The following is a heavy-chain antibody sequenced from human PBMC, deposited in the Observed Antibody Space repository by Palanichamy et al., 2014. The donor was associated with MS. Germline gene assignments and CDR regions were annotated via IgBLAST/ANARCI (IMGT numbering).Heavy chain of an antibody. V-gene: IGHV3-21*01. Sequence: EVQLVEVWGRAWSSLGGPVRLSCAASGFTFSSYSMNWVRQAPGKGLEWVSSISSSSSYIYYADSVKGRFTISRDNAKNSLYLQMNSLRAEDTAVYYCARGMIAAAGTVSDYWGQGTLVTVSS. CDR1: GFTFSSYS. J-gene: IGHJ4*02. CDR2: ISSSSSYI. CDR3: ARGMIAAAGTVSDY. D-gene: IGHD6-13*01.